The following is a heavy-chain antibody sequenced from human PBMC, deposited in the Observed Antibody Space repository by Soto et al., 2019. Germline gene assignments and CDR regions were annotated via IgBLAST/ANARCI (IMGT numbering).Heavy chain of an antibody. D-gene: IGHD3-10*01. CDR1: GGTFSSYA. CDR3: AKDSLLLWFGELSKEGWFDP. J-gene: IGHJ5*02. Sequence: QVQLVQSGAEVKKPGSSVKVSCKASGGTFSSYAISWVRQAPGQGLEWMGGIIPIFGTANYAQKFQGRVTITADESTSTAYMELSSLRSEDTAVYYCAKDSLLLWFGELSKEGWFDPWGQGTLVTVSS. CDR2: IIPIFGTA. V-gene: IGHV1-69*01.